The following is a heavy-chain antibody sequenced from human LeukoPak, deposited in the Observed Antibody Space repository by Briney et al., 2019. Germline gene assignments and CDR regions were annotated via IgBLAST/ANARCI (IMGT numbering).Heavy chain of an antibody. CDR3: ARGAGTSGGYWSSPPSHLDC. CDR1: GFSVGGND. CDR2: IYSGGRT. D-gene: IGHD1-26*01. V-gene: IGHV3-66*01. Sequence: QAGGSLRLSCAASGFSVGGNDINWVRQAPGKGLEWVSVIYSGGRTYYADSVKGRFTISRDSSENTLHLQINSLRAEDTAVYYCARGAGTSGGYWSSPPSHLDCWGQGTLVTVSS. J-gene: IGHJ4*02.